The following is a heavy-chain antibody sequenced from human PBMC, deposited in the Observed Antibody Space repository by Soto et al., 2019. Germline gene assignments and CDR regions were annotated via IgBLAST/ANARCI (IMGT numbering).Heavy chain of an antibody. CDR3: ARGLDIAAAASCSWESGYYFDY. CDR1: GYTLTTYV. J-gene: IGHJ4*02. Sequence: ASVKVSCKASGYTLTTYVITWVRQAPGQGLEWMRWISAYNGNTNYAQKLQGRVTMTTDTSTSTAYMELRSLRSDDTAVYYCARGLDIAAAASCSWESGYYFDYWGQGTLVTGSS. CDR2: ISAYNGNT. D-gene: IGHD6-13*01. V-gene: IGHV1-18*01.